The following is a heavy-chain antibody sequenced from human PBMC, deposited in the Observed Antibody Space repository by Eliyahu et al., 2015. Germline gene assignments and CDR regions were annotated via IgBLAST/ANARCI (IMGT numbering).Heavy chain of an antibody. V-gene: IGHV3-15*01. D-gene: IGHD2-2*02. Sequence: EVQLVESGGGLVKPGGSLRXSCSASGITXSNAWMTWGRQGPGKGLEWVGRIKSRAAGGTIDHAAPVKGRFTISRDESTNTLYLQMNSLKTEDTAVYYCTTDSSLAAIPATGYWGQGTLVTVSS. CDR3: TTDSSLAAIPATGY. CDR2: IKSRAAGGTI. CDR1: GITXSNAW. J-gene: IGHJ4*02.